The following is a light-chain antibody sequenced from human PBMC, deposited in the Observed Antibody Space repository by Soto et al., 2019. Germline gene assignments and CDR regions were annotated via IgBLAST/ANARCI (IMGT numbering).Light chain of an antibody. Sequence: EIVLTQSPGTLSLSPGESATLSCRASQSVSRNYLAWYQQKPGQAPRLLIYDASSRATGIPDRFSGSGSETDFPLTISRLEAEDFAVYHCQQYGTSPLTFGGGTKLEIK. J-gene: IGKJ4*01. CDR2: DAS. CDR1: QSVSRNY. V-gene: IGKV3-20*01. CDR3: QQYGTSPLT.